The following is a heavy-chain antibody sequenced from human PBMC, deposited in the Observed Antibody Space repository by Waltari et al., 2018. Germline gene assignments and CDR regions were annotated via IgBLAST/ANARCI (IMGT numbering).Heavy chain of an antibody. V-gene: IGHV4-39*07. J-gene: IGHJ4*02. CDR3: AKNKWLREDFDY. D-gene: IGHD5-12*01. CDR2: IYYSGTT. CDR1: GGSIRTSTYY. Sequence: QLQLKESGPGLVKPSETLSLTCTVSGGSIRTSTYYWGWIRQPPGKGLEWIGSIYYSGTTYFSPSLKSRVTISVDTSKNQFSLKVTSVTAADTAVYYCAKNKWLREDFDYWGQGTLVTVSS.